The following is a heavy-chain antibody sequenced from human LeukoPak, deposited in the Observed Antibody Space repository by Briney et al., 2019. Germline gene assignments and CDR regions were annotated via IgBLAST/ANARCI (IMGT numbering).Heavy chain of an antibody. D-gene: IGHD6-19*01. V-gene: IGHV3-30*02. CDR3: AKVLALAALDY. CDR2: IWYDGSNK. Sequence: GGSLRLSCAASGFTFSSYGMHWVRQAPGKGLEWVAVIWYDGSNKYYADSVKGRFTISRDISKSTLYLQMNSLRADDTALYYCAKVLALAALDYWGQGTLVTVSS. J-gene: IGHJ4*02. CDR1: GFTFSSYG.